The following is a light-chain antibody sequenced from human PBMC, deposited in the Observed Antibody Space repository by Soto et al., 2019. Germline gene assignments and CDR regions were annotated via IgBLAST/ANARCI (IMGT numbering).Light chain of an antibody. J-gene: IGKJ2*01. V-gene: IGKV3-15*01. CDR1: QSISSE. CDR3: QQGHNWPLT. Sequence: EIVMTQSPATLSVSPGESATLSCRASQSISSELAWYQQKPGQPHRLLIYGAPTMATGVPARFTGTGSGSDFTLTISGLQSEDFAVYYCQQGHNWPLTFGQGTRLEI. CDR2: GAP.